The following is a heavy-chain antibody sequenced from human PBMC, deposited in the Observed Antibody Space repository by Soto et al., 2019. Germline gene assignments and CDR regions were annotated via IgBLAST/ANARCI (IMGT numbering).Heavy chain of an antibody. V-gene: IGHV3-33*01. CDR3: ARGDSRAAHPGGYYYYGKDV. J-gene: IGHJ6*02. CDR2: IWYDGSNK. Sequence: GGSLRLSCAASGFTFSSYGMHWVRQAPGKGLEWVAVIWYDGSNKYYADSVKGRFTISRDNSKNTLYPQMNSLRAEDTAVYYCARGDSRAAHPGGYYYYGKDVWGQGTTVTVSS. D-gene: IGHD6-6*01. CDR1: GFTFSSYG.